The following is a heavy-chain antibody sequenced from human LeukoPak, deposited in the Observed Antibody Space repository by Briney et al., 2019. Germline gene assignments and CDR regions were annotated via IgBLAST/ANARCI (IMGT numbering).Heavy chain of an antibody. CDR3: ARSPSGSYNY. J-gene: IGHJ4*02. V-gene: IGHV3-7*01. D-gene: IGHD1-26*01. CDR2: IKQDGSEK. CDR1: GFTFSSYW. Sequence: GGSLRLSCAASGFTFSSYWMSWVREAPGKGLEWVANIKQDGSEKYYVDSVKGRFTTSRDNAKNSLYLQMNSLRAEDTAVYFCARSPSGSYNYWGQGTLVTVSS.